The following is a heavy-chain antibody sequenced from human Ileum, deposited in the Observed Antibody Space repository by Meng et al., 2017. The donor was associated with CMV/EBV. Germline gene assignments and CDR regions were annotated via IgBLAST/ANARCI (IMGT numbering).Heavy chain of an antibody. V-gene: IGHV1-2*02. J-gene: IGHJ5*02. CDR2: VNPNSGDT. D-gene: IGHD2-21*01. CDR1: EYTFNVFY. CDR3: ARDGVVCGDTTCRGFYS. Sequence: ASVKVSCKASEYTFNVFYMHWVRQAPGQGLEWMGWVNPNSGDTNYGQNFQGRVTMTRDPSISTAYMELSGLRYDDTAVYYCARDGVVCGDTTCRGFYSWGQGTLVTVSS.